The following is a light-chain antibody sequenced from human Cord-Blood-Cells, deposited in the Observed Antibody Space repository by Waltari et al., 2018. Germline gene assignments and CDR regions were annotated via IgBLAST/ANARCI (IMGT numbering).Light chain of an antibody. CDR2: DVS. CDR3: CSXAGSYFL. Sequence: QSALTQPRSVSGSXGQSVXXPCTGTSSXXXGXXXVSWYQQPPGKAPKLMIYDVSKRPSGVPDRFSGSKSGNTASLTISGLQAEDEADYYCCSXAGSYFLFGGGTKLTVX. CDR1: SSXXXGXXX. V-gene: IGLV2-11*01. J-gene: IGLJ2*01.